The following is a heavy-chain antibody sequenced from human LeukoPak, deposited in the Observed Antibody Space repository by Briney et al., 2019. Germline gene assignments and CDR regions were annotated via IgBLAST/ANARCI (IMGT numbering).Heavy chain of an antibody. CDR1: GYTFTGYY. J-gene: IGHJ4*02. V-gene: IGHV1-2*02. CDR3: ARVEDIVLMAFDY. D-gene: IGHD2-8*01. Sequence: GASVKVSCKASGYTFTGYYMHWVRQAPGQGLEWMGWINPNSGGTNYAQKFQGRVTMTRDTSISTAYMELSRLRSDDTAVYYCARVEDIVLMAFDYWGQGTLVTVSS. CDR2: INPNSGGT.